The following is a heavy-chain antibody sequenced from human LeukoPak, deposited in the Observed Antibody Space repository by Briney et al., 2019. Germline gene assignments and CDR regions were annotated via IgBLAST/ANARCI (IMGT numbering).Heavy chain of an antibody. J-gene: IGHJ4*02. CDR3: ARDLLMITFGGVIVMDY. CDR1: GYTFTSYY. V-gene: IGHV1-46*01. D-gene: IGHD3-16*02. Sequence: GASVKVSCKASGYTFTSYYMHWVRQAPGQGLEWMGIINPSGGSTSYAQKFQGRVTMTRDTSTSTVYMELSSLRSEDTAAYYCARDLLMITFGGVIVMDYWGQGTLVTVSS. CDR2: INPSGGST.